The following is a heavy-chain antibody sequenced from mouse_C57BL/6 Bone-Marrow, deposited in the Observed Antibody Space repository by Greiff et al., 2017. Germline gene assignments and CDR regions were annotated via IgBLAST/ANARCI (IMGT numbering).Heavy chain of an antibody. J-gene: IGHJ3*01. D-gene: IGHD4-1*01. CDR2: INPNNGGT. CDR3: ARMRETGPTWFAY. V-gene: IGHV1-26*01. CDR1: GYTFTDYY. Sequence: EVKLVESGPELVKPGASVKISCKASGYTFTDYYMNWVKQSHGKSLEWIGDINPNNGGTSYNQKFKGKATLTVDKSYSTAYMELRSLTSEGSAVYYWARMRETGPTWFAYWGQGTLVTVSA.